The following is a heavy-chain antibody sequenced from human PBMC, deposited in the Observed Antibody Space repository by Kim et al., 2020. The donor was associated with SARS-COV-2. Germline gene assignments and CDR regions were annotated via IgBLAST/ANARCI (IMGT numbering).Heavy chain of an antibody. V-gene: IGHV3-23*01. D-gene: IGHD3-10*01. CDR1: GFTFSSYA. J-gene: IGHJ4*02. CDR2: ISGSGGST. CDR3: AKHAWQSYDY. Sequence: GGSLRLSCAASGFTFSSYAMSWVRQAPGKGLEWVSTISGSGGSTYYADSVKGRFTISRDNSKNTLHLQINSLRAEDTAVYYCAKHAWQSYDYWGQGTLVTVSS.